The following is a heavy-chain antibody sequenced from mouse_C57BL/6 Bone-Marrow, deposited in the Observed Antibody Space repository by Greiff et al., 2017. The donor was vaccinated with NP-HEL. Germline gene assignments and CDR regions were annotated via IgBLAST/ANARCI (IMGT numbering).Heavy chain of an antibody. CDR1: GYTFNGYW. V-gene: IGHV1-69*01. D-gene: IGHD1-1*01. CDR3: ASGSFDYLDY. Sequence: QVQLQQPGAELVMPGASVKLSCKASGYTFNGYWMHWVKQRPGQGLEWIGEIDPSDSYTNYNQKFKGKSTLTVDKSSSTAYMQLSSLTSEDSAVFYCASGSFDYLDYWGQGTTLTVSS. CDR2: IDPSDSYT. J-gene: IGHJ2*01.